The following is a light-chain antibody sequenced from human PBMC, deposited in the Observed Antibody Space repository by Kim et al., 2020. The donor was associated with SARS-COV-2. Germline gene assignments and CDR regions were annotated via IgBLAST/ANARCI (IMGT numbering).Light chain of an antibody. Sequence: QSVLTQPPSASGTPGQRVSISCSGSFSNIGGNNVNWYQHIPGRAPRLLIHTNNQRPSGVPDRFAGSKSDTSASLAISGLQPDDEADYYCAAWDGRLNAYVFGTGTKVTVL. J-gene: IGLJ1*01. CDR3: AAWDGRLNAYV. V-gene: IGLV1-44*01. CDR2: TNN. CDR1: FSNIGGNN.